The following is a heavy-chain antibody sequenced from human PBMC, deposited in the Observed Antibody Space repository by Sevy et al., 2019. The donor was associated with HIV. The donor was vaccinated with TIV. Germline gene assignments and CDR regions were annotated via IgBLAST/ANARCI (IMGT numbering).Heavy chain of an antibody. J-gene: IGHJ3*02. D-gene: IGHD4-17*01. V-gene: IGHV3-21*05. CDR3: ARVKDYGDYGAFDI. CDR2: ISTGTDHI. CDR1: GYTFPAFS. Sequence: GGSLRLSCTASGYTFPAFSFNWVRQAPGKGLEWLSYISTGTDHIYYADSVKGRFTISRDNAKSSLFLQMNSLRAEDTAIYFCARVKDYGDYGAFDIWGQGTMVTVSS.